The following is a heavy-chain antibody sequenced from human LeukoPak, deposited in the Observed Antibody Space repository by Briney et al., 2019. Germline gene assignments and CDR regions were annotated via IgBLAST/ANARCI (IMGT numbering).Heavy chain of an antibody. Sequence: KLWGSLRLSCAASGFTFSSYSMNWVRQAPGKGLEWVSSISSSSSYIYYADSVKGRFTISRDNSKNTLYLQMNSLRAEDTAVYYCAKAPRYFYYYYMDVWGKGTTVTVSS. J-gene: IGHJ6*03. CDR3: AKAPRYFYYYYMDV. CDR2: ISSSSSYI. CDR1: GFTFSSYS. V-gene: IGHV3-21*04. D-gene: IGHD3-9*01.